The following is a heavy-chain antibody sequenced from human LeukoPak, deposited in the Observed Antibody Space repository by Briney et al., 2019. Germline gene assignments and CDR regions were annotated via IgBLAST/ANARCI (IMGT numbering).Heavy chain of an antibody. D-gene: IGHD6-19*01. CDR1: GDSASSNSAA. Sequence: SQTLSLTCAISGDSASSNSAAWNWIRQSPSRGLEWLGRTYYRSKWYNDYAVSVKSRISINPDTSKNQLSLQLNSVTPEDTAVYYCARVSLEAGFNWFDPWGQGTLVTVSS. V-gene: IGHV6-1*01. CDR3: ARVSLEAGFNWFDP. CDR2: TYYRSKWYN. J-gene: IGHJ5*02.